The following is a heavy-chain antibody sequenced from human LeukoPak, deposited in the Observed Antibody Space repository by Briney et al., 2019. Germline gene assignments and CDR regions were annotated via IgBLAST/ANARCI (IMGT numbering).Heavy chain of an antibody. J-gene: IGHJ4*02. Sequence: SQTLSLTCAISRDNVSSNSAAWNWIRQSPSRGLEWLGRTYYRSKWYNDYAVSVKNRITINPDTSKNQFSLQLNSVTPEDTAVYYCASSYVGNSEGFDYWGQGTLVTVSS. CDR3: ASSYVGNSEGFDY. D-gene: IGHD4-23*01. CDR1: RDNVSSNSAA. V-gene: IGHV6-1*01. CDR2: TYYRSKWYN.